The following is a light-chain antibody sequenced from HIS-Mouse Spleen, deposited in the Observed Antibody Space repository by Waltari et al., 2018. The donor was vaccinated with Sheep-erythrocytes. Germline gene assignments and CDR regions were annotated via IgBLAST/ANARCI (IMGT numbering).Light chain of an antibody. CDR1: KLGDKY. CDR3: QAWDSSLYV. Sequence: SYELTQPPSVSVSPGQTASITCSGDKLGDKYACWYQQKPGQSPVLVIYQDSKRPSGIPGRFSGSNSGNTATVTISGTQAMDEADYYCQAWDSSLYVCGTGTKVTVL. J-gene: IGLJ1*01. V-gene: IGLV3-1*01. CDR2: QDS.